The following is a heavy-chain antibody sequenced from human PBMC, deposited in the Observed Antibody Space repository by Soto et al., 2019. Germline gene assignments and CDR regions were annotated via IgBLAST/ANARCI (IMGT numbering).Heavy chain of an antibody. CDR1: GFTFSSYA. V-gene: IGHV3-23*01. D-gene: IGHD6-19*01. Sequence: EVQLLESGGGLVQPGGSLRLSCAASGFTFSSYAMSWVRQAPGKGLEWVSAISGSGGSTYYADSVKGRFTISRDNSKNTLSLQMNSLRAEGTAVYYCANDKAVAGWGWFDPWGQGTLVTVSS. J-gene: IGHJ5*02. CDR2: ISGSGGST. CDR3: ANDKAVAGWGWFDP.